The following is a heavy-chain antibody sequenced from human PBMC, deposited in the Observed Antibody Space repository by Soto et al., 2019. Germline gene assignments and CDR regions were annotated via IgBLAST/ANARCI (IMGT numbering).Heavy chain of an antibody. J-gene: IGHJ1*01. CDR2: INPNSGAT. CDR3: ARGPFNYDSSGYYVY. Sequence: ASVKVSCKTSGYSFTGYYIHWVRQAPGQGLEWMGWINPNSGATLYARKFQGRVIVSRDTSISTAFMELSSLISDDTAVYYCARGPFNYDSSGYYVYWGQGTLVTVSS. D-gene: IGHD3-22*01. CDR1: GYSFTGYY. V-gene: IGHV1-2*02.